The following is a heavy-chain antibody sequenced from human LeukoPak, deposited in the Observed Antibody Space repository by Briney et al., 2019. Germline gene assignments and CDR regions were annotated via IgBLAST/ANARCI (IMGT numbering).Heavy chain of an antibody. J-gene: IGHJ5*02. CDR3: ARASGSYHEVGWFDP. CDR2: ISAYNGNT. D-gene: IGHD1-26*01. V-gene: IGHV1-18*01. Sequence: ASVKVSCKASGYTFTSYGISWVRQAPGQGLEWMGWISAYNGNTSYAQKLQGRVTMTTDTSTSTAYMELRSLRSDDTAVYYCARASGSYHEVGWFDPWGQGTLVTVSS. CDR1: GYTFTSYG.